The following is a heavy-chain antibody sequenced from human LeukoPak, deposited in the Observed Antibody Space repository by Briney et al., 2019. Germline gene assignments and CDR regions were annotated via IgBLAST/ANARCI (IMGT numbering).Heavy chain of an antibody. V-gene: IGHV1-2*02. J-gene: IGHJ4*02. D-gene: IGHD3-22*01. CDR1: GYTFTGYY. CDR3: ARDRYYYDSSGYYFR. Sequence: ASVKVSCKTSGYTFTGYYMHWVRQAPGKGLEWMGWINPNSGGTNYAQKFQGRVTMTRDTSISTAYMELSRLRSDDTAVYYCARDRYYYDSSGYYFRWGQGTLVTVSS. CDR2: INPNSGGT.